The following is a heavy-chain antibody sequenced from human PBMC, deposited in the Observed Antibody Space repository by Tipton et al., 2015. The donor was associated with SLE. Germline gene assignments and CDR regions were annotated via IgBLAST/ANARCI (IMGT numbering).Heavy chain of an antibody. D-gene: IGHD2-2*01. Sequence: TLSLTCTVSGGSISSGGYYWSWIRQHPGKGLEWIGYIYYSGSTYYNPSLKSRVTISVDTSKNQFSLKLTSVTAAATAVYYCARAFGTSWQWWFDPWGQGTLVTVSS. V-gene: IGHV4-31*03. CDR1: GGSISSGGYY. CDR3: ARAFGTSWQWWFDP. J-gene: IGHJ5*02. CDR2: IYYSGST.